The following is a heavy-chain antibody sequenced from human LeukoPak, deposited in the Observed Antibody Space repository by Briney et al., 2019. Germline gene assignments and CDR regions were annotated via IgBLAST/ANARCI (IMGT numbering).Heavy chain of an antibody. V-gene: IGHV4-59*01. CDR2: IHYSGST. Sequence: SETLSLTCAVSGGSISPYYWSWIRHPQGKGLEWIGYIHYSGSTNYNPSLKSRVTMSVDTSKNQFSLKLSSVTAADTAVYYCARYDWGKYFDYWGQGTLVTVSS. D-gene: IGHD3-16*01. CDR1: GGSISPYY. J-gene: IGHJ4*02. CDR3: ARYDWGKYFDY.